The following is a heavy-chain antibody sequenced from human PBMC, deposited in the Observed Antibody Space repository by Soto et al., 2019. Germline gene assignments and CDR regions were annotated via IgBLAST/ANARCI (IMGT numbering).Heavy chain of an antibody. Sequence: ASVKVSCKVSGYTLTELSMHWVRQAPGKGLEWMGGFDPEDGEKIYAQKFQGRVTMTEDTSTDTAYMELSSLRSEDTAVYFCATSPPEYYDFWSGYYGYWGQGTLVTVSS. CDR1: GYTLTELS. CDR3: ATSPPEYYDFWSGYYGY. J-gene: IGHJ4*02. V-gene: IGHV1-24*01. D-gene: IGHD3-3*01. CDR2: FDPEDGEK.